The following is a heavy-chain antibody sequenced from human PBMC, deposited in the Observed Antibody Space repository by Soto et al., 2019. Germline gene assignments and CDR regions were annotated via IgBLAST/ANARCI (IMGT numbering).Heavy chain of an antibody. J-gene: IGHJ4*02. CDR1: GFTFSSYA. D-gene: IGHD3-22*01. V-gene: IGHV3-23*01. CDR3: AKGYDSSGYYYVLY. CDR2: ISGSGGST. Sequence: PGGSLRLSCAASGFTFSSYAMSWVRQAPGKGLEWVSAISGSGGSTYYADSVKGRFTISRDNSKNTLYLQMNSLRAEDTAVYYCAKGYDSSGYYYVLYRGQGTLVTVSS.